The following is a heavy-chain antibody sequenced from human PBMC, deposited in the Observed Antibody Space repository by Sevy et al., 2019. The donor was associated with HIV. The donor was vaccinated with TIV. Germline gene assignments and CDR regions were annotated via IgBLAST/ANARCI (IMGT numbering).Heavy chain of an antibody. J-gene: IGHJ4*02. CDR1: GFTFSNYA. V-gene: IGHV3-23*01. CDR3: ARKSTVTTPQRGGSSFDS. CDR2: IRGSGNTT. D-gene: IGHD4-17*01. Sequence: GGSLRLSCAASGFTFSNYAMNWVRQTPGKGLEWVSYIRGSGNTTSYADSVKGRFSISRDNSKNTLYLQMNSLTDDDTAIFYCARKSTVTTPQRGGSSFDSWGRGTLVTVSS.